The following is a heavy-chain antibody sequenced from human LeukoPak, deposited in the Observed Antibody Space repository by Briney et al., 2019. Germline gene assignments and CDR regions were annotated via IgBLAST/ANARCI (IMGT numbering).Heavy chain of an antibody. CDR2: IYYSGST. V-gene: IGHV4-59*01. D-gene: IGHD5-18*01. CDR3: ARDFSGYSYGYFDY. J-gene: IGHJ4*02. CDR1: GGSIINYF. Sequence: PSETLSLTCTVSGGSIINYFWSWIRQPPGKGLEWIGYIYYSGSTNYNPSLKSRVTISVDTSKNQFSLNLNSVTAADTAVYYCARDFSGYSYGYFDYWGQGALVTVSS.